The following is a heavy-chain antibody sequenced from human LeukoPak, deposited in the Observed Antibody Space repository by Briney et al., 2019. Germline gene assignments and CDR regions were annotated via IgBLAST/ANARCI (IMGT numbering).Heavy chain of an antibody. Sequence: GGSLILSCAASGFAFSNHAMHWIRQAPGKGLEWVAVISYGGRDTYYADSVKGRFTISRDNSKNAVYLQMNSLRPEDTAVYYCARGASYDSREYYFDYWGQGTLVTVSS. D-gene: IGHD3-22*01. CDR3: ARGASYDSREYYFDY. CDR2: ISYGGRDT. V-gene: IGHV3-30*04. J-gene: IGHJ4*02. CDR1: GFAFSNHA.